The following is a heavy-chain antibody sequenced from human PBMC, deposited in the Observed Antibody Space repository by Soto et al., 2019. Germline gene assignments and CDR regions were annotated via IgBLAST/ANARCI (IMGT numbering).Heavy chain of an antibody. CDR3: ARKGRGAAAGPSDY. CDR2: INHSGST. V-gene: IGHV4-34*01. D-gene: IGHD6-13*01. J-gene: IGHJ4*02. Sequence: SEPLSLTCAVYGGSFSGYYWSWIRQPPGKGLEWIGEINHSGSTNYNPSLKSRVTISVDTSKNQFSLKLSSVTAADTAVYYCARKGRGAAAGPSDYWGQGTLVTVSS. CDR1: GGSFSGYY.